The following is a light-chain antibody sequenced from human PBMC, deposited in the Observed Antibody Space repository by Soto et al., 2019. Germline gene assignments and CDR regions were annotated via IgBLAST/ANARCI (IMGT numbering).Light chain of an antibody. V-gene: IGKV3-15*01. CDR1: QSVSSN. CDR2: GAS. CDR3: QQYNNWPPWT. J-gene: IGKJ1*01. Sequence: EIVMTQSPATLSVSPVERATLSCRASQSVSSNLAWYQQKPSQAPRLLIYGASTRATGAPARFSGSGSGTEFTLTISSLQSEDLAVYYCQQYNNWPPWTFGQGTKVDIK.